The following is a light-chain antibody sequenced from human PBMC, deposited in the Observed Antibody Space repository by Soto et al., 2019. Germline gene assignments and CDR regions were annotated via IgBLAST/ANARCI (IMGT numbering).Light chain of an antibody. V-gene: IGKV3-11*01. CDR2: DAS. CDR1: QSVSSF. Sequence: ESMLTQSPAALSLYPGERATLSCRASQSVSSFLAWYQQKPGQAPRLLIYDASNRATGIPARFSGSGSGTDFTLTISSLEPEDFALYYCQQRSNWPITSGQGTRLEIK. J-gene: IGKJ5*01. CDR3: QQRSNWPIT.